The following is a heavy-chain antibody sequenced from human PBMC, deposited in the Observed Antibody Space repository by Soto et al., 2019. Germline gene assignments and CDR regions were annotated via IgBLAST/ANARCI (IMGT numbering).Heavy chain of an antibody. Sequence: GGSLRLSCAASGFTFSDYYMSWIRQAPGKGLEWVSYISSSGSTIYYADSVKGRFTISRDNAKTSLYLQMKSLRAEATAVYFCARERARGGPNYWGQGTLVTVSS. V-gene: IGHV3-11*01. CDR2: ISSSGSTI. CDR1: GFTFSDYY. J-gene: IGHJ4*02. D-gene: IGHD3-16*01. CDR3: ARERARGGPNY.